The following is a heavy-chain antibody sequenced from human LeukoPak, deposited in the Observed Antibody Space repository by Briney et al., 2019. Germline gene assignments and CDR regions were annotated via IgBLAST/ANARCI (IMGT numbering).Heavy chain of an antibody. CDR1: GFTFSSYS. CDR3: ARDHQVSYFDL. J-gene: IGHJ4*02. D-gene: IGHD6-6*01. Sequence: GGSLRLSCAASGFTFSSYSMHWVRQAPGKGLEWVALISDDGSNEQFADSVKGRFTVSRGSSKNTVYLQMNSLRAEDTAMYYCARDHQVSYFDLWGQGTLVTVSS. CDR2: ISDDGSNE. V-gene: IGHV3-30*04.